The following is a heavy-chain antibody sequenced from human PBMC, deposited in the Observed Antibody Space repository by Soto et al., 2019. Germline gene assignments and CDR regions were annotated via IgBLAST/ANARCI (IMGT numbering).Heavy chain of an antibody. CDR1: GFTFSSYA. D-gene: IGHD6-13*01. Sequence: GGSLRLSCAASGFTFSSYAMSWVRQAPGKGLEWVSAISGSGGSTYYADSVKGRFTISRDNSKNTLYLQMNSLRAEDTAVYYCAKAKDSSSWYPVYFQHWGQGTLVTVSS. V-gene: IGHV3-23*01. CDR3: AKAKDSSSWYPVYFQH. J-gene: IGHJ1*01. CDR2: ISGSGGST.